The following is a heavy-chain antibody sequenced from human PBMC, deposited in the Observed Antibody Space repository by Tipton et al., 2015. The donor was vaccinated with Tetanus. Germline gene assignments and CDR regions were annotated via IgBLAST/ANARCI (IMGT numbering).Heavy chain of an antibody. J-gene: IGHJ5*02. D-gene: IGHD2-8*01. Sequence: TLSLTCAVSGGSISSGGYSWSWIRQPPGKGLEWIGYIYHSGSTYYNPSLKSRVTISVDRSKNQFSLKLSSVTAADTAVYYCASTRRRYCTNGVCSKGAPCFDPWGQGTLVTVSS. V-gene: IGHV4-30-2*01. CDR2: IYHSGST. CDR3: ASTRRRYCTNGVCSKGAPCFDP. CDR1: GGSISSGGYS.